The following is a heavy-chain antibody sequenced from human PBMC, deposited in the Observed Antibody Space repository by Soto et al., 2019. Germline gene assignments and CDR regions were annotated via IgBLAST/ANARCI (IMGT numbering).Heavy chain of an antibody. CDR3: ARVWYYDSSGYYAFDY. D-gene: IGHD3-22*01. CDR2: ISAYDGQT. J-gene: IGHJ4*03. Sequence: QVQLVQSEAEVKKPGASVRVSCKASGDGFSNYGFSWVRQAPGQGLEWTGWISAYDGQTNYTKKFQGRVTMSTDTSSSTAYMELRSLRSDDTAFYYCARVWYYDSSGYYAFDYWGLGTLDTCSS. V-gene: IGHV1-18*01. CDR1: GDGFSNYG.